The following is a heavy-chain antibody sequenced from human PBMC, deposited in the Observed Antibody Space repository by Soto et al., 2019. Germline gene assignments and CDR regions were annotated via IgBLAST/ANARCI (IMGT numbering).Heavy chain of an antibody. CDR1: GGSITNYY. D-gene: IGHD3-16*01. Sequence: PSETLSLTCTVSGGSITNYYWSWIRQPPGKGLEWIGYIYYSGSTNYNPSLKSRVTMSVDTSKNQFSLKLSSVTAADTAVYYCARGLGALDDWGHRTLDTGSS. CDR2: IYYSGST. J-gene: IGHJ4*01. CDR3: ARGLGALDD. V-gene: IGHV4-59*01.